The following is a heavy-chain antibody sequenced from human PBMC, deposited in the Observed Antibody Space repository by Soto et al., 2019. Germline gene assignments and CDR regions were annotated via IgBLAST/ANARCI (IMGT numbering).Heavy chain of an antibody. CDR2: ISGSGGST. CDR1: GFTFSVYA. Sequence: GGSLRLSGASSGFTFSVYAMMWFRQAPGKGLEWVSAISGSGGSTYYADSVKGRFTISRDNSKNTLYLQMNSLRAEDTAVYYCVRYNWNDKNFDYWGQGTLVTVSS. D-gene: IGHD1-20*01. V-gene: IGHV3-23*01. CDR3: VRYNWNDKNFDY. J-gene: IGHJ4*02.